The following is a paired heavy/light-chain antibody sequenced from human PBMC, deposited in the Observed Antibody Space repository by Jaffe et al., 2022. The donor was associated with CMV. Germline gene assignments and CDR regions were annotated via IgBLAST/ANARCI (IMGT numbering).Heavy chain of an antibody. CDR1: GGTFSSYA. V-gene: IGHV1-69*01. D-gene: IGHD6-19*01. J-gene: IGHJ5*02. Sequence: QVQLVQSGAEVKKPGSSVKVSCKASGGTFSSYAISWVRQAPGQGLEWMGGIIPIFGTANYAQKFQGRVTITADESTSTAYMELSSLRSEDTAVYYCARAPDFQTAVAGVQGWFDPWGQGTLVTVSS. CDR3: ARAPDFQTAVAGVQGWFDP. CDR2: IIPIFGTA.
Light chain of an antibody. J-gene: IGLJ3*02. CDR2: GNS. V-gene: IGLV1-40*01. CDR1: SSNIGAGYD. CDR3: QSYDSSLSVWV. Sequence: QSVLTQPPSVSGAPGQRVTISCTGSSSNIGAGYDVHWYQQLPGTAPKLLIYGNSNRPSGVPDRFSGSKSGTSASLAITGLQAEDEADYYCQSYDSSLSVWVFGGGTKLTVL.